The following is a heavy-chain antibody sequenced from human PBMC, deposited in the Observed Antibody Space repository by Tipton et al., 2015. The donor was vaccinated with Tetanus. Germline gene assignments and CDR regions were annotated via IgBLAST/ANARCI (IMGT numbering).Heavy chain of an antibody. CDR1: GYSFTSYW. CDR3: ARGIDYYDSSGYFSALDAFDI. J-gene: IGHJ3*02. CDR2: LYPGDSDT. D-gene: IGHD3-22*01. Sequence: AQLVQSGAEVKKPGESLKISCKGSGYSFTSYWIGWVRQMPGKGLEWMGILYPGDSDTRYSPSFHGQVTISADESISTAYVQWSSLKASDTAMYYCARGIDYYDSSGYFSALDAFDIWGQGTMVTVSS. V-gene: IGHV5-51*01.